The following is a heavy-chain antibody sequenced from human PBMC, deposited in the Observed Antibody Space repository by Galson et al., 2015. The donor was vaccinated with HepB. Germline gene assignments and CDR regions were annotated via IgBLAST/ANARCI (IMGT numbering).Heavy chain of an antibody. V-gene: IGHV1-69*13. D-gene: IGHD2-21*01. CDR3: VSLPHDADYYFDY. Sequence: SVKVSCKASGDTFSSYAISWVRQAPGQGLEWMGGIIPIFGTANYAQNFQGRVTITADESTSTAYMELSSLRSEDTAVFYCVSLPHDADYYFDYWGQGTLVTVSS. J-gene: IGHJ4*02. CDR2: IIPIFGTA. CDR1: GDTFSSYA.